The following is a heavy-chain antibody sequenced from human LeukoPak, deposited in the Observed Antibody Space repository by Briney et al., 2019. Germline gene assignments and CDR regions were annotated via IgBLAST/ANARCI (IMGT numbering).Heavy chain of an antibody. D-gene: IGHD2-2*01. Sequence: GGSLRLSCAASGFTFSSYAMHWVRQAPGKGLEWVAVISYDGSNKYYADSMKGRFTISRDDSKNTLYLQMSSLRAEDTAVYYCARAPGRSGTNGYWFDPWGQGTLVSVSS. V-gene: IGHV3-30*04. CDR3: ARAPGRSGTNGYWFDP. CDR2: ISYDGSNK. J-gene: IGHJ5*02. CDR1: GFTFSSYA.